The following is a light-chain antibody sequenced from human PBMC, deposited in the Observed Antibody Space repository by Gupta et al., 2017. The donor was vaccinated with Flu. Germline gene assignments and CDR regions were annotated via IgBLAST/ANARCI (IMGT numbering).Light chain of an antibody. CDR1: SSHIGSNP. V-gene: IGLV1-44*01. Sequence: QSVLTQPPPASGTPGQRVTISCSGSSSHIGSNPVNWYQQLPGTAPKLLLYNTNQRPSGVPDRFSGSKSGTSASLAISGLQSEDEADYHCAVWNDSLNGPMFGGGTKLTVL. J-gene: IGLJ3*02. CDR2: NTN. CDR3: AVWNDSLNGPM.